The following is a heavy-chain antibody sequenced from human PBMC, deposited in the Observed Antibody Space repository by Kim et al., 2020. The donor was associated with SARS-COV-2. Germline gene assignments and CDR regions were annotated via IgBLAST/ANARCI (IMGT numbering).Heavy chain of an antibody. V-gene: IGHV3-23*01. CDR3: AKDLSFTMIEPC. J-gene: IGHJ4*02. D-gene: IGHD3-22*01. Sequence: SAGSVKRRFTLSRDNSKNTLYLQMNSLRAEDTAVYYCAKDLSFTMIEPCWGQGTLVTVSS.